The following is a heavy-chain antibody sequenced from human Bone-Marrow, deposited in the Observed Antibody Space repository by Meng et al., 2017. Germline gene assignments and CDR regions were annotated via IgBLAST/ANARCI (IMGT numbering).Heavy chain of an antibody. CDR3: ARELVAAAGYFDY. CDR1: GGSISSDHW. D-gene: IGHD6-13*01. Sequence: GSLRLSCAVSGGSISSDHWWNWVRQPPGKGLEWIGEIYHDGGTNYNPSLKSRVTMSVDKSTNQFSLKLNSMTAADTAMYYCARELVAAAGYFDYWGQGTLVTVSS. CDR2: IYHDGGT. V-gene: IGHV4-4*02. J-gene: IGHJ4*02.